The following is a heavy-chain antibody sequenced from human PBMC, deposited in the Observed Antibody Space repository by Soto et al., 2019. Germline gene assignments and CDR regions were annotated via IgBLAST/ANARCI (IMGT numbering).Heavy chain of an antibody. V-gene: IGHV3-53*04. D-gene: IGHD5-18*01. J-gene: IGHJ3*02. CDR2: IYSGGST. CDR1: GFTVSSNY. Sequence: EVQLVESGGGLVQPGGSLRLSCAASGFTVSSNYMSWVRQAPGKGLGWGSVIYSGGSTYYADSVKGRFTISRHNSKNTLYLHMNSLRAEDTAVYYWASQGYSYGLGAFDIWGKGTMVTVSS. CDR3: ASQGYSYGLGAFDI.